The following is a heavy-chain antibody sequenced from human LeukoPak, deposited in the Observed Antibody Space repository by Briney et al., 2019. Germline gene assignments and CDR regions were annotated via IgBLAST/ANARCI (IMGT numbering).Heavy chain of an antibody. V-gene: IGHV3-23*01. Sequence: PGGSLRLSCAASGFTFTSYAMSWVRQAPGKGLEWVSAISGSGGSTYYADSVKGRFTISRDNSKNTPYLQMNSLRAEDTAVYYCAKRIIAVAGRHFDYWGQGTLVTVSS. CDR3: AKRIIAVAGRHFDY. CDR1: GFTFTSYA. D-gene: IGHD6-19*01. CDR2: ISGSGGST. J-gene: IGHJ4*02.